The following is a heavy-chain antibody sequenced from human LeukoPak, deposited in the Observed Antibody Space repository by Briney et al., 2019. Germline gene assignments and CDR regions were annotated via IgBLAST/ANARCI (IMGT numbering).Heavy chain of an antibody. CDR2: ISRSGKRGSTI. D-gene: IGHD6-6*01. V-gene: IGHV3-48*03. CDR3: ATMRWTTRPEDY. CDR1: GLTLSTSE. Sequence: GGSLRLSCAPSGLTLSTSEVNCVRQAPGKGLEWGSFISRSGKRGSTIYYADAVKGQFKISRDNAKNSLYLQMNSLRAEDTAVYYCATMRWTTRPEDYWGEGTPVTVSS. J-gene: IGHJ4*02.